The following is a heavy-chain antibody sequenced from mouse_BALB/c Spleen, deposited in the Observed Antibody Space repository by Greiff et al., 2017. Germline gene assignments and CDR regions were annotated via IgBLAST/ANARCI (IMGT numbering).Heavy chain of an antibody. Sequence: EVMLVESGGGLVQPGGSLRLSCATSGFTFTDYYMSWVRQPPGKALEWLGFIRNKANGYTTEYSASVKGRFTISRDNSQSILYLQMNTLRAEDSATYYCARDMPEVVYAMDYWGQGTSVTVSS. CDR3: ARDMPEVVYAMDY. J-gene: IGHJ4*01. CDR1: GFTFTDYY. V-gene: IGHV7-3*02. CDR2: IRNKANGYTT.